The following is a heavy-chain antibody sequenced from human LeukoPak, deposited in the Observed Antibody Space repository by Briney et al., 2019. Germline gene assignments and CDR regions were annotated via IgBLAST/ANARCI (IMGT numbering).Heavy chain of an antibody. D-gene: IGHD4-17*01. J-gene: IGHJ2*01. Sequence: KASETLSLTCTVSGGSVSSYYWSWIRQPPGKGLEWIGYMYYSGSTNYNPSLKSRVTISIDTSKNQFSLKLNSVTAADTAVYCCAGYGEYWDWYFDLWGRGTPVTVSP. CDR1: GGSVSSYY. CDR2: MYYSGST. CDR3: AGYGEYWDWYFDL. V-gene: IGHV4-59*02.